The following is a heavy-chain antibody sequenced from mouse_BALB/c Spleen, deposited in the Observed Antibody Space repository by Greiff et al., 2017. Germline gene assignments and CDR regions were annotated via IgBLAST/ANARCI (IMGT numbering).Heavy chain of an antibody. V-gene: IGHV1S127*01. Sequence: VQLKESGPELVRPGASVKMSCKASGYTFTSYWMHWVKQRPGQGLEWIGMIDPSNSETRLNQKFKDKATLNVDKSSNTAYMQLSSLTSEDSAVYYCARGSLLRLRMAWFAYWGQGTLDTVSA. CDR1: GYTFTSYW. CDR2: IDPSNSET. J-gene: IGHJ3*01. D-gene: IGHD1-2*01. CDR3: ARGSLLRLRMAWFAY.